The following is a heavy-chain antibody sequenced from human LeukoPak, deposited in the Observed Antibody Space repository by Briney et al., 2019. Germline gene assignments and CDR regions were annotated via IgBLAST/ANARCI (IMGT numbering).Heavy chain of an antibody. V-gene: IGHV4-59*01. CDR3: ARVSLDFYDRSGYYYFDY. D-gene: IGHD3-22*01. CDR2: IYYSGST. CDR1: GGSMNTYY. Sequence: SETLSLTCTVTGGSMNTYYWSWIRQPPGKGLEWIGYIYYSGSTSYSPSLKSRVTMSVDTSKNQFPLNLRSVTAADTAVYYCARVSLDFYDRSGYYYFDYWGQGTLATVSS. J-gene: IGHJ4*02.